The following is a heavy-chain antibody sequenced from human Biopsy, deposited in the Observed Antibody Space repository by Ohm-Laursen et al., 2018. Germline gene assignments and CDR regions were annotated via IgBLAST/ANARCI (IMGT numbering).Heavy chain of an antibody. CDR3: GRAVRNQLLTDP. Sequence: ASVKVSCKASGYTFTSYDITWVRQASGQGPEWIGWLNPVSGNSNFGQKFRGRVTVTSDTSISTAYMELSGLTSDDTVTYYCGRAVRNQLLTDPWGQGTLVTVTS. V-gene: IGHV1-8*01. CDR1: GYTFTSYD. CDR2: LNPVSGNS. J-gene: IGHJ5*02. D-gene: IGHD1-7*01.